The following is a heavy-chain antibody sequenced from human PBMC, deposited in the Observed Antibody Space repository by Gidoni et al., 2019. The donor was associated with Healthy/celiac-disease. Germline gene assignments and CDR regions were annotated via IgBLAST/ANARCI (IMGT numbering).Heavy chain of an antibody. V-gene: IGHV4-39*01. J-gene: IGHJ4*02. CDR1: GGSISSSSYY. D-gene: IGHD2-15*01. Sequence: QLQLQESGPGLVKPPETLSLTCTVSGGSISSSSYYWGWIRQPPGKGLEWIGRIYYSGSPYYTPSLQSRVTISVDTSNNQFSLKLSSVTAADTAVYYCARQESAKPDIVVVGWEYWGQGTLVTVSS. CDR2: IYYSGSP. CDR3: ARQESAKPDIVVVGWEY.